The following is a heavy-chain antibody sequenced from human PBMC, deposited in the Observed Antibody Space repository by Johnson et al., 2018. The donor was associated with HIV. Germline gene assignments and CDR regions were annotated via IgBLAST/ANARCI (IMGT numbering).Heavy chain of an antibody. CDR1: GFTFDDYA. Sequence: VQLVESGGGLVQPGRSLRLSCAASGFTFDDYAMQWVRQAPGKGLEWVSGISWNSGSIGYADSVKGRVTISRDNAKNSMYLQMNSLRAEDMAVYYCARAEAWELVARGYAFDIWCQETMVTVSS. D-gene: IGHD1-26*01. CDR2: ISWNSGSI. CDR3: ARAEAWELVARGYAFDI. V-gene: IGHV3-9*03. J-gene: IGHJ3*02.